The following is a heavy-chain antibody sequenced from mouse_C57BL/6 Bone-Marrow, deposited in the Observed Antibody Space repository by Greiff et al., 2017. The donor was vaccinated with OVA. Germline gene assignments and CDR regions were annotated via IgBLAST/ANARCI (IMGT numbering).Heavy chain of an antibody. V-gene: IGHV1-39*01. Sequence: LVESGPELVKPGASVKISCKASGYSFTDYNMNWVKQSNGKSLEWIGVINPNYGTTSYNQKFKGKATLTVDQSSSTAYMQLNSLTSEDSAVYYCARARKLYYDYDEAWFAYWGQGTLVTVSA. CDR1: GYSFTDYN. J-gene: IGHJ3*01. CDR3: ARARKLYYDYDEAWFAY. D-gene: IGHD2-4*01. CDR2: INPNYGTT.